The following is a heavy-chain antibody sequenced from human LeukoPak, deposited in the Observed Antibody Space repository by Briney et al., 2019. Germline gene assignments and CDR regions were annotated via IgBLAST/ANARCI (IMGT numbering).Heavy chain of an antibody. Sequence: SETLSLTCTVSGGSINSNYWSWIRQPPGEGLEWIAYIDHRGNTNYNPSLKSRVTISRDMSKNQFSLKLTSVTAADTAMYYCARVGSWYYFDYWGQGILVTVSS. V-gene: IGHV4-59*01. CDR1: GGSINSNY. D-gene: IGHD6-19*01. CDR2: IDHRGNT. CDR3: ARVGSWYYFDY. J-gene: IGHJ4*02.